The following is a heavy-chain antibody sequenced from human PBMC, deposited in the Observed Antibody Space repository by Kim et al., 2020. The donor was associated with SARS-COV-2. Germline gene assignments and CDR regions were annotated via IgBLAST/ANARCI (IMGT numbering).Heavy chain of an antibody. D-gene: IGHD3-22*01. CDR1: GGSISFYY. CDR2: IYSSGST. CDR3: ARGLDYYDNFFDY. V-gene: IGHV4-59*08. J-gene: IGHJ4*02. Sequence: SETLSLTCTVSGGSISFYYWSWIRQPPGKGLEWIGYIYSSGSTDYNPSLKSRVSISVDTSKKQFSLNLTSVTAADTAVYYCARGLDYYDNFFDYCGQG.